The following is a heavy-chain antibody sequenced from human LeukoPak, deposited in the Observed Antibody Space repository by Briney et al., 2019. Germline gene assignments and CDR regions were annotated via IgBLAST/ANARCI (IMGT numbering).Heavy chain of an antibody. D-gene: IGHD5-18*01. CDR2: IYHSGST. Sequence: SETLSLTCAVSGGSISSSNWWSWVRQPPGKGLEWIGEIYHSGSTNYNPSLKSRVTISVDTSKNQFSLKLSSVTAADTAVYYCARDNGYSYGYAWFDPWGQGTLVTVSS. CDR1: GGSISSSNW. V-gene: IGHV4-4*02. CDR3: ARDNGYSYGYAWFDP. J-gene: IGHJ5*02.